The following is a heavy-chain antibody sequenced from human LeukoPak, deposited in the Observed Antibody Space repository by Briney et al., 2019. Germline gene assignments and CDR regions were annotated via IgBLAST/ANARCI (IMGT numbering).Heavy chain of an antibody. D-gene: IGHD3-16*01. Sequence: SETLSLNCTVSGGSISSYYWSWIRQPPGKGLEWIGYIYYSGSTNYNPSLKSRVTISVDTSKNQFSLKLSSVTAADTAVYYCARDRGGAFDIWGQGTMVTVSS. V-gene: IGHV4-59*01. CDR3: ARDRGGAFDI. CDR1: GGSISSYY. J-gene: IGHJ3*02. CDR2: IYYSGST.